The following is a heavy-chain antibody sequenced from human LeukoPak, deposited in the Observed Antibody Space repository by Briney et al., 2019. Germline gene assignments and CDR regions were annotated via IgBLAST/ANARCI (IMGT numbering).Heavy chain of an antibody. Sequence: GGSLRLSCAASGFPFSAYRMLWARQAPGKGLVWVSRITSDGATSYADSVKGRFTISRENAKNTLYLQLNSLRAEDTAVYYCARIDWVTDFWGQGTLVTVSS. CDR2: ITSDGAT. CDR1: GFPFSAYR. D-gene: IGHD2-21*01. J-gene: IGHJ4*02. V-gene: IGHV3-74*01. CDR3: ARIDWVTDF.